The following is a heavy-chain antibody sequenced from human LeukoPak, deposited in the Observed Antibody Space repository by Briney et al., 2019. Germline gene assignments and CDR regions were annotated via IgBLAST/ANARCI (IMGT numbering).Heavy chain of an antibody. CDR1: GYTFTDCY. CDR2: INTSGGHT. CDR3: ARGLERLDSNNYLSFAFDI. V-gene: IGHV1-46*01. D-gene: IGHD4-11*01. Sequence: ASVKVSCKASGYTFTDCYMHWVRQAPGQGLEWMGIINTSGGHTNYAQKFQGRVSMTRDTSTGTLYMDLSSLRFEDTAVYYCARGLERLDSNNYLSFAFDIWGQGTMVTVS. J-gene: IGHJ3*02.